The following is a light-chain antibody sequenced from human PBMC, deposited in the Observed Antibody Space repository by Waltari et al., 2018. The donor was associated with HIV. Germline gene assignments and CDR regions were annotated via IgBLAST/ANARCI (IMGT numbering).Light chain of an antibody. CDR3: QQHYTTPYT. V-gene: IGKV4-1*01. CDR1: QSVLYSSNNKNF. Sequence: DIVMTQSPDSLALSLGARATINCKSTQSVLYSSNNKNFLAWYQQKSGQRPKLLVYWASTRESGVPDRFSGSGSGTDFTLTISSLQAEDVAVYFCQQHYTTPYTFGQGTKLEIK. J-gene: IGKJ2*01. CDR2: WAS.